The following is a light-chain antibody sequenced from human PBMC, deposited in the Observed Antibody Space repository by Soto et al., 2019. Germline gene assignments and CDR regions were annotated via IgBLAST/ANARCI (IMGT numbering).Light chain of an antibody. Sequence: QSVLTQPPSVSAAPGQKVTISCSGSSSNIGNNYVSWYQQLPGTAPKLLIYDNNKRPSGIPDRFSGSKSGTSATLGITGLQTGDEADYYCGTWDSSPRFGGGTKVTVL. CDR2: DNN. CDR3: GTWDSSPR. CDR1: SSNIGNNY. V-gene: IGLV1-51*01. J-gene: IGLJ2*01.